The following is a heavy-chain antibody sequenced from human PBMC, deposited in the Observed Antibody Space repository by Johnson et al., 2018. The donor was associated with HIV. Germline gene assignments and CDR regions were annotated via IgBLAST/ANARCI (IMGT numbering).Heavy chain of an antibody. CDR3: AKDEIEVAAPWLAFDI. CDR1: GFTFSSYA. V-gene: IGHV3-30*04. D-gene: IGHD2-15*01. Sequence: QVQLVESGGGVVQPGRSLRLSCAASGFTFSSYAMHWVRQAPGKGLEWVAVISYDGSNKYYADSVKGRFTISRDNSKNTLYLQMNSLRAEDTAVYYCAKDEIEVAAPWLAFDIWGQGTMVTVSS. J-gene: IGHJ3*02. CDR2: ISYDGSNK.